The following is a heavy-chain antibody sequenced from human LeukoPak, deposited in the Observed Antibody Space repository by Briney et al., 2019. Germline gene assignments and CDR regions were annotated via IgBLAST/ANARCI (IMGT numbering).Heavy chain of an antibody. CDR1: GFTFSSDA. V-gene: IGHV3-23*01. D-gene: IGHD5-12*01. Sequence: QSGGSLRLSCAASGFTFSSDAMSWVRQAPGKGLEWVSAISGSGGSTYYADSVKGRFTISRDNSKNTLYLQMNSLRAEDTAVYYCARDVSGYDYGIDYWGQGTLVTVSS. J-gene: IGHJ4*02. CDR2: ISGSGGST. CDR3: ARDVSGYDYGIDY.